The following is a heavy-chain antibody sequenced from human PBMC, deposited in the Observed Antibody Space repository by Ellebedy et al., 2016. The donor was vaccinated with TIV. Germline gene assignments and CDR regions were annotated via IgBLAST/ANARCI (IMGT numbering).Heavy chain of an antibody. CDR2: ISYDGSNK. V-gene: IGHV3-30*04. J-gene: IGHJ4*02. Sequence: GGSLRLXXAASGFTFSSYAMHWVRQAPGKGLEWVAVISYDGSNKYYADSVKGRFTISRDNAKNSLYLQMNSLRAEDTAVYYCARTRIQLWAGAFDYWGQGTLVTVSS. D-gene: IGHD5-18*01. CDR3: ARTRIQLWAGAFDY. CDR1: GFTFSSYA.